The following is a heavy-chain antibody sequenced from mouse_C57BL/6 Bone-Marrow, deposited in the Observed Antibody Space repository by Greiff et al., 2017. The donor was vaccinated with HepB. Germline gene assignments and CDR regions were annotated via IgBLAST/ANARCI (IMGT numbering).Heavy chain of an antibody. Sequence: QVQLQQSGAELVRPGTSVKMSCKASGYTFTNYWIGWAKQRPGHGLEWIGEIYPGGGYTNYNEKFKGKATLTADKSSSTAYMQFSSLTSEDSAIYYCARFRYYYGSSHYFDYWGQGTTLTVSS. CDR3: ARFRYYYGSSHYFDY. D-gene: IGHD1-1*01. J-gene: IGHJ2*01. CDR1: GYTFTNYW. V-gene: IGHV1-63*01. CDR2: IYPGGGYT.